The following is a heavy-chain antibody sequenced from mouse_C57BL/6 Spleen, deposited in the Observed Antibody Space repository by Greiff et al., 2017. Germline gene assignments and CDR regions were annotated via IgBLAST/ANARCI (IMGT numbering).Heavy chain of an antibody. D-gene: IGHD2-14*01. CDR2: IHPNSGST. CDR1: GYTFTSYW. V-gene: IGHV1-64*01. J-gene: IGHJ4*01. Sequence: VQLQQPGAELVKPGASVKLSCKASGYTFTSYWMHWVKQRPGQGLEWIGMIHPNSGSTNYNEKFKSKATLTVDKSSSTAYMQLSSLTSEDSAVYYCARWDRGDAMDYWGKGTSVTVSS. CDR3: ARWDRGDAMDY.